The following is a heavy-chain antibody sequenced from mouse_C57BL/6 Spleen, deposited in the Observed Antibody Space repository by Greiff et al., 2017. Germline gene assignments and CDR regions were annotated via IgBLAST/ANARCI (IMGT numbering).Heavy chain of an antibody. D-gene: IGHD1-1*01. CDR3: TTEEVTTVSSSKAWFAY. CDR1: GFNIKDYY. J-gene: IGHJ3*01. Sequence: VQLKQSGAELVRPGASVKLSCTASGFNIKDYYMPWVKQRPEQGLEWIGRIDPEDGDTEYAPKFQGKATMTADTSSNTAYLQLSSLTSEDTAVYYCTTEEVTTVSSSKAWFAYWGQGTLVTVSA. CDR2: IDPEDGDT. V-gene: IGHV14-1*01.